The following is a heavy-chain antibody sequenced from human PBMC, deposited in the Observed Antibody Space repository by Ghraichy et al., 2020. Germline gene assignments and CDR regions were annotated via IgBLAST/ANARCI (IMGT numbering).Heavy chain of an antibody. Sequence: ASVKVSCKVSGYTFTNYHIHWVRQAPGQRLEWMAWINAGNGDTRYSQKFQGRVSITRDTSASTAYIDVSSLTSEDTAVYYCAAGGFYDSSGYYGFDYWGQGTLVTVSS. CDR3: AAGGFYDSSGYYGFDY. CDR1: GYTFTNYH. V-gene: IGHV1-3*01. J-gene: IGHJ4*02. CDR2: INAGNGDT. D-gene: IGHD3-22*01.